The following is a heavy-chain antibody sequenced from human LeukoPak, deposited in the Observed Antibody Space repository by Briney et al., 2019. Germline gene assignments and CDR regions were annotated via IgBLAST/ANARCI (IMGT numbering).Heavy chain of an antibody. CDR3: ARVRGSWCLDC. J-gene: IGHJ4*02. CDR1: GFTFITYA. Sequence: GGSLRLSCVASGFTFITYAMSWVRQAPGKGLEWVSSISGSGGSTYYADSVRGRFTISRDNAKNSLYLQMNSLRADDTAVYYCARVRGSWCLDCWGQGTLVTVSS. V-gene: IGHV3-23*01. CDR2: ISGSGGST. D-gene: IGHD6-13*01.